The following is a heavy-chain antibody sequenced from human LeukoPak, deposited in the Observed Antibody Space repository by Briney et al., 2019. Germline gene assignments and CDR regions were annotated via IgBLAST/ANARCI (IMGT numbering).Heavy chain of an antibody. CDR2: IYSSETT. J-gene: IGHJ3*02. CDR1: LGSITGYH. V-gene: IGHV4-59*12. D-gene: IGHD1-26*01. Sequence: SETLSLTCTVSLGSITGYHTSWLRQPPGKGLERIGYIYSSETTEDKPSLKGRVTISADTSKNQFSLKLTSVTAADTAVYYCARYSGSYLDAFDIWGQGTMVTVSS. CDR3: ARYSGSYLDAFDI.